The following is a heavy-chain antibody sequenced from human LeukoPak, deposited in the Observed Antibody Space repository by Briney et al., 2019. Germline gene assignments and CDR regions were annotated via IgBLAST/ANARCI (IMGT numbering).Heavy chain of an antibody. V-gene: IGHV4-39*01. J-gene: IGHJ4*02. CDR1: GGSISSNSYY. CDR3: ARWRTARTGFDY. CDR2: IYYSGSP. D-gene: IGHD3/OR15-3a*01. Sequence: SETLSLTCTVSGGSISSNSYYWGWIRQPPGKGLEWIGSIYYSGSPYYNPSLKSRVTISVDTSKNQFSLKVISVTAADTSVYYCARWRTARTGFDYWGQGTLVTVSS.